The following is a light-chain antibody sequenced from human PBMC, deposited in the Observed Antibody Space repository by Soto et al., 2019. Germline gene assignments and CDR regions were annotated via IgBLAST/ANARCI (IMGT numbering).Light chain of an antibody. V-gene: IGLV1-36*01. J-gene: IGLJ3*02. CDR2: YDD. CDR1: SSNIGNNA. CDR3: AAWDDSLNGRV. Sequence: QSVLTQPPSVSEAPRQRVTISCSGSSSNIGNNAVNWYQQLPGKAPKLLIYYDDLLPSGVSDRFSGSKSGTSASLAISGLQCDDEADYYCAAWDDSLNGRVFGVWTKVTVL.